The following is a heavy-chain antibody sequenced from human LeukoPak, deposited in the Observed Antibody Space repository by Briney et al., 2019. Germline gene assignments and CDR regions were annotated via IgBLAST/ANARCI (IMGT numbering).Heavy chain of an antibody. CDR1: GGSISSGGHY. J-gene: IGHJ4*02. CDR2: IYYSGTT. D-gene: IGHD3-16*02. Sequence: PSQTLSLTCTVSGGSISSGGHYWSWIRQHPGKGLECIGYIYYSGTTYYNPSLKSRVTISLGTSKNQFSLQLSSVTAADTAVYYCARESRLGELSLGYWGQGTLVTVSS. V-gene: IGHV4-31*03. CDR3: ARESRLGELSLGY.